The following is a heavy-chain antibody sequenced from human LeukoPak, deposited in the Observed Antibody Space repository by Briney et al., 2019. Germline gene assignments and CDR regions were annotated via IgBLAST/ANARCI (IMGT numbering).Heavy chain of an antibody. CDR2: IYNNGIT. CDR1: GGSISIYY. J-gene: IGHJ4*02. Sequence: KPSETLSLTCTVSGGSISIYYWNWIRQPPVKGLEWIGSIYNNGITTYNPSLKSRVTISGDTSKNQFSLKLSSVTAADTAVYYCARGVYIAAAQYGYWGQGTLVTVSS. V-gene: IGHV4-59*01. D-gene: IGHD6-13*01. CDR3: ARGVYIAAAQYGY.